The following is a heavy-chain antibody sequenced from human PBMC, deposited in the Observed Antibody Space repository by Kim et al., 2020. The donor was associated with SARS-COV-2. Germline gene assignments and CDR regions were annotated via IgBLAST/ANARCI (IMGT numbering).Heavy chain of an antibody. J-gene: IGHJ5*02. CDR1: GFTLSGSV. V-gene: IGHV3-73*01. CDR2: IRSKANSDAT. Sequence: GGSLRLSCAGSGFTLSGSVMHWVRQASGKGLEWVGRIRSKANSDATTYAASVEGRFTISRDDSNNTAYLQMNSLKIEDTAVYYCTRGYSVYDVSWFDPWGQGTLVTVSS. D-gene: IGHD5-12*01. CDR3: TRGYSVYDVSWFDP.